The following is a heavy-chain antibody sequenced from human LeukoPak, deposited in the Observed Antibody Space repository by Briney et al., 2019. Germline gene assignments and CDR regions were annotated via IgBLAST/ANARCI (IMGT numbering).Heavy chain of an antibody. CDR1: GFTFSNAW. CDR3: TTGPFDYYGSASYLANGMDV. CDR2: IKSKTDGGTT. J-gene: IGHJ6*02. Sequence: GGSLRLSCAASGFTFSNAWMSWVRPAPGKGLEWVGRIKSKTDGGTTDYTAPVKGRFTISRDDSKNTLYLQMNSLKTEDTAVYYCTTGPFDYYGSASYLANGMDVRGQGTTVTVSS. D-gene: IGHD3-10*01. V-gene: IGHV3-15*01.